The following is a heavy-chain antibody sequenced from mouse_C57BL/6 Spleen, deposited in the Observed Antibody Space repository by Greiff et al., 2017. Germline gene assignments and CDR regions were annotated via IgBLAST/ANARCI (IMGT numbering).Heavy chain of an antibody. V-gene: IGHV5-4*01. CDR2: ISDGGSYT. Sequence: EVKLMESGGGLVKPGGSLKLSCAASGFTFSSYAMSWVRQTPEKRLAWVATISDGGSYTYYPDNVKGRFTISRDNAKNNLYLQMSHLKSEDTAMYYCARDPGYYGSSFYWYFDVWGTGTTVTVSS. CDR1: GFTFSSYA. CDR3: ARDPGYYGSSFYWYFDV. J-gene: IGHJ1*03. D-gene: IGHD1-1*01.